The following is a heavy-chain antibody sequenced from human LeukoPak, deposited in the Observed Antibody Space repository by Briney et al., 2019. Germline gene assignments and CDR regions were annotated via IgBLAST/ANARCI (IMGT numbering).Heavy chain of an antibody. Sequence: SGPTLVNPTQTLTLTCTFSGFSLSTSGVGVGWIRQPPGKALEWLALIYWNDDKRYSPSLKSRLTITKDTSKNLVVLTMTNMDPVDTATYYCAHGYYDFWSGYYTDYFDYWGQGTLVTVSS. CDR3: AHGYYDFWSGYYTDYFDY. J-gene: IGHJ4*02. CDR2: IYWNDDK. V-gene: IGHV2-5*01. CDR1: GFSLSTSGVG. D-gene: IGHD3-3*01.